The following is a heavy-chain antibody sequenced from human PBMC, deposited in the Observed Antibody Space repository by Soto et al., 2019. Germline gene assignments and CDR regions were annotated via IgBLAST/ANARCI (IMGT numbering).Heavy chain of an antibody. CDR3: ANIGGYSSGWSRWYFDY. J-gene: IGHJ4*02. D-gene: IGHD6-19*01. Sequence: GGSLRLSCAASGFTFSSYGMHWVRQAPGKGLEWVAVISYDGSNKYYADSVKGRFTISRDNSKNTLYLQMNSLRAEDTAVYYCANIGGYSSGWSRWYFDYWGQGTLVTVSS. V-gene: IGHV3-30*18. CDR2: ISYDGSNK. CDR1: GFTFSSYG.